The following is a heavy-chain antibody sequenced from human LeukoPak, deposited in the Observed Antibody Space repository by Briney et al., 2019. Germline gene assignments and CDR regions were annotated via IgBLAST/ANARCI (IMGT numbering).Heavy chain of an antibody. J-gene: IGHJ4*02. CDR1: GFTFSSYA. CDR3: AKKASSGYYYAFDY. CDR2: ISNSGGST. V-gene: IGHV3-23*01. D-gene: IGHD3-22*01. Sequence: GGSLRLSCAASGFTFSSYAMSWLRQGPGKGLEWVSAISNSGGSTYYADSVKGRFTTSKDNSKNTLYLEMNSLSAEDTAVYYCAKKASSGYYYAFDYWGQGTLVTVSS.